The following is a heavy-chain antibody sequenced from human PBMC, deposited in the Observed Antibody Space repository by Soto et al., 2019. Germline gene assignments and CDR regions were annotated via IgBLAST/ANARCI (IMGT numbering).Heavy chain of an antibody. CDR1: GGTFSSYA. Sequence: AVKVSCKASGGTFSSYAISWVRQAPGQGLEWMGGIIPIFGTANYAQKFQGRVTITADKSTSTAYMELSSLRSEDTAVYYCARGTHDYYDSSGYTYNWFDPWGQGTMVTVSS. CDR2: IIPIFGTA. J-gene: IGHJ5*02. V-gene: IGHV1-69*06. D-gene: IGHD3-22*01. CDR3: ARGTHDYYDSSGYTYNWFDP.